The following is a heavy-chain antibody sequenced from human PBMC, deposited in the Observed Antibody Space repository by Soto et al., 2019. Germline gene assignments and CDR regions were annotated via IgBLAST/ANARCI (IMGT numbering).Heavy chain of an antibody. Sequence: PGGSLRLSCAASGFTFSSYGMHWVRQAPDKGLEWVAVIWYDGSNKYYADSVKGRFTISRDNSKNTLYLQMNSLRAEDTAVYYCARVAGTAMVIHGRDLLSYWGQGTLVP. V-gene: IGHV3-33*01. D-gene: IGHD5-18*01. CDR2: IWYDGSNK. CDR3: ARVAGTAMVIHGRDLLSY. J-gene: IGHJ1*01. CDR1: GFTFSSYG.